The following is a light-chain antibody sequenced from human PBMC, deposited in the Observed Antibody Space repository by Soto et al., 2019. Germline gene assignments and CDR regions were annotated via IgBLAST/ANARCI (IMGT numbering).Light chain of an antibody. CDR2: VAS. V-gene: IGKV3-20*01. CDR3: QHYGNSPWT. Sequence: ETVLTQSPGTLSLSPGERATLSCRASQNIPSNYVAWYQQKPGQAPRLLFYVASRRAVGIPDRFSGSGSGTDFTLTISRLEPEDFAVYYCQHYGNSPWTFGQGTKVEF. J-gene: IGKJ1*01. CDR1: QNIPSNY.